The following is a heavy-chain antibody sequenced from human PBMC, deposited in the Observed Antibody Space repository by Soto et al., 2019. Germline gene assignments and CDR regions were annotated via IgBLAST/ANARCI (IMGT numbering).Heavy chain of an antibody. J-gene: IGHJ5*01. CDR3: STRAYDTNGYYRFDP. D-gene: IGHD3-22*01. CDR2: INHSGRV. CDR1: GGSFSGHS. Sequence: SETLSLTCAVCGGSFSGHSWTWIRQSPGKGLEWIGDINHSGRVNYSPSLKSRVTISLDTSKNQFSLTLSAVTAADTAMYYCSTRAYDTNGYYRFDPWGQGTLVTVSS. V-gene: IGHV4-34*01.